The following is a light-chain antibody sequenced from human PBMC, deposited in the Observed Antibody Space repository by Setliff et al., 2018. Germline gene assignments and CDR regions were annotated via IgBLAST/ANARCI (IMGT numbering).Light chain of an antibody. Sequence: QSALTQPPSVSGAPGQRVTISCTGSSSNIGAGYDVHWYQQLPGTAPKLLIYGSTNRPSGVPDRFSGSKSGTSASLAITGLQAEDGADYYCQSYDSSLSGYVFGTGTKVTVL. CDR2: GST. J-gene: IGLJ1*01. CDR3: QSYDSSLSGYV. V-gene: IGLV1-40*01. CDR1: SSNIGAGYD.